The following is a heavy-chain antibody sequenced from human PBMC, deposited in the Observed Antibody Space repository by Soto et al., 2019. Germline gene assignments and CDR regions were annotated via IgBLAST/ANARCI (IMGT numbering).Heavy chain of an antibody. CDR2: ISGSGGST. D-gene: IGHD6-13*01. J-gene: IGHJ4*02. CDR3: AKDKVGSSSPALFDY. CDR1: GFTFSGYA. Sequence: GGSLRLSCAASGFTFSGYAMSWVRQAPGKGLEWVSAISGSGGSTYYADSVKGRFTISRDNSKNTLYLQMNSLRAEDTAVYYCAKDKVGSSSPALFDYWGQGTLVTVSS. V-gene: IGHV3-23*01.